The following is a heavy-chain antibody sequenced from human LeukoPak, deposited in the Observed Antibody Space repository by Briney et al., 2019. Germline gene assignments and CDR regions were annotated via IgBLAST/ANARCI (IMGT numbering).Heavy chain of an antibody. CDR1: GYSFTSYA. CDR2: INTNTGNP. V-gene: IGHV7-4-1*02. D-gene: IGHD6-19*01. Sequence: ASVKVSCKASGYSFTSYAMNWVRQAPGHGLEWMGWINTNTGNPTYAQGFTGRCVFSLDTSVSTAYLQISSLKAEDTAVYSCARVAEYSSGWYDPFDYWGQGTLVTVSS. J-gene: IGHJ4*02. CDR3: ARVAEYSSGWYDPFDY.